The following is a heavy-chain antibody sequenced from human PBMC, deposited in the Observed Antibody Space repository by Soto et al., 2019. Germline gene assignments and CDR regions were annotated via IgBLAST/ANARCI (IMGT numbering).Heavy chain of an antibody. CDR3: AKNGQPPYYYYGLDV. CDR1: GYTFTRYG. CDR2: ISGYNGDT. V-gene: IGHV1-18*01. J-gene: IGHJ6*02. D-gene: IGHD2-8*01. Sequence: GASVKVCCKASGYTFTRYGISWVRQAPGQGLEWMGWISGYNGDTNYAQKFQGRVSMTIDTSTTTAYMELRSLTSDDTAVYYCAKNGQPPYYYYGLDVWGQGTKATVSS.